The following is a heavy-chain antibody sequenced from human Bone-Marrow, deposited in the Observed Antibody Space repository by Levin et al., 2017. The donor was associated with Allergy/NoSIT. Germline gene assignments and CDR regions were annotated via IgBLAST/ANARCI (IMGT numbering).Heavy chain of an antibody. Sequence: SETLSLTCSVSGSSISDGYYWGWIRQSPGKGLEWIGNVFHSGTSYYNPSLKRPVTVSVDTSNNQFSLNLSSVTAADTAVYYCGRVSGGYKWKEHFDYWGHGTLVTVSS. CDR2: VFHSGTS. V-gene: IGHV4-38-2*02. CDR1: GSSISDGYY. D-gene: IGHD1-1*01. J-gene: IGHJ4*01. CDR3: GRVSGGYKWKEHFDY.